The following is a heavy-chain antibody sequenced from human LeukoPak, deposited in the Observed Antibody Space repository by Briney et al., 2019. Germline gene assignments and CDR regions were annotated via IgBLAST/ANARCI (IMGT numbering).Heavy chain of an antibody. V-gene: IGHV1-18*01. CDR2: ISAYNGYT. CDR3: ARGGTSGWRTPNDDY. CDR1: GYSFPSYG. J-gene: IGHJ4*02. D-gene: IGHD6-19*01. Sequence: GASVKVSCKASGYSFPSYGISWVRQAPGQGLEWMGWISAYNGYTNYAQKLQGRVTMTTDTSTNTVYMELRSLRSDDTAVYYCARGGTSGWRTPNDDYWGQGTLVTVSS.